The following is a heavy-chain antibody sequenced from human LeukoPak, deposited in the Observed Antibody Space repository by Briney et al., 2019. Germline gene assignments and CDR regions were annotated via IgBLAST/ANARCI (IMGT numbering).Heavy chain of an antibody. J-gene: IGHJ3*01. CDR1: GDTVSSNSAA. CDR2: TYYRSKWYY. V-gene: IGHV6-1*01. Sequence: QTLSLPCDISGDTVSSNSAAWNWIRPSPSRGLEWLGRTYYRSKWYYDYAVSVKSRITISPDTSKDQFSLQLNSVTADDTAVYYCARGFALDFWGQGTMVTVSS. CDR3: ARGFALDF.